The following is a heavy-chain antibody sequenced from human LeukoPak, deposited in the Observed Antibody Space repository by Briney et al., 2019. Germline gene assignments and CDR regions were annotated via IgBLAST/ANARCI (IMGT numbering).Heavy chain of an antibody. CDR2: ISAYNGNT. Sequence: ASVKVSCKASGYTFTSYGISWVRQAPGHGLEWMGWISAYNGNTNYAQKLQGRVTMTTDTSTSTAYMELRSLRSDDTAVYYCARPAYDFWSGYPPRAYYYYMDVWGKGTTVTVSS. J-gene: IGHJ6*03. CDR3: ARPAYDFWSGYPPRAYYYYMDV. D-gene: IGHD3-3*01. CDR1: GYTFTSYG. V-gene: IGHV1-18*01.